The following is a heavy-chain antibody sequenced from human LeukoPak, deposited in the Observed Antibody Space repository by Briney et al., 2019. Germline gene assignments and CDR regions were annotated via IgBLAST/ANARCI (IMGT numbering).Heavy chain of an antibody. Sequence: GGSLRLSCAASGFTVSSNYMSWVRQAPGKGLEWVSVIYSGGSTYYADSVKGRFTISRDNSKNTLYLQMNSLRAEDTAVYYCARFRDADDDAFDIWGQGTMVTVSS. J-gene: IGHJ3*02. CDR3: ARFRDADDDAFDI. CDR1: GFTVSSNY. V-gene: IGHV3-66*01. CDR2: IYSGGST.